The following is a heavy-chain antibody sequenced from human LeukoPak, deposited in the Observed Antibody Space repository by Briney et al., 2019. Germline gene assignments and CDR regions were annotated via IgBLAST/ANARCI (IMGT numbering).Heavy chain of an antibody. CDR3: ARVGGSGWYSYSGSSLDAFDI. CDR2: ISSSGSTI. D-gene: IGHD6-19*01. J-gene: IGHJ3*02. Sequence: LSLTCAVYGGSFSGYYMSWIRQAPGKGLEWVSYISSSGSTIYYADSVKGRFTISRDNAKNSLYLQMNSLRAEDTAVYYCARVGGSGWYSYSGSSLDAFDIWGQGTMVTVSS. V-gene: IGHV3-11*01. CDR1: GGSFSGYY.